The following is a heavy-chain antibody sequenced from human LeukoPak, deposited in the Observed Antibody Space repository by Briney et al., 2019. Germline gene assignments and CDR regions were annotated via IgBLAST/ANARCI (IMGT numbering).Heavy chain of an antibody. V-gene: IGHV1-8*01. CDR3: ARGCGMATIGWFDP. D-gene: IGHD5-24*01. Sequence: ASVKVSCKASGYTFTSYDINWVRQATGQGLEWMGWMNPNSGNTGYAQKFQGRVTMTKNTSISTAYMEVSSLRSEDTAVYYCARGCGMATIGWFDPWGQGTLVTVSS. CDR1: GYTFTSYD. CDR2: MNPNSGNT. J-gene: IGHJ5*02.